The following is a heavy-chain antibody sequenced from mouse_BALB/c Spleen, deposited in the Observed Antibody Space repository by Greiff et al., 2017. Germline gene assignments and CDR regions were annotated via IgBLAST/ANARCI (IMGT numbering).Heavy chain of an antibody. CDR1: GYTFTSYW. D-gene: IGHD4-1*01. CDR3: AITGHY. J-gene: IGHJ2*01. CDR2: INPSNGRT. Sequence: QVQLQQSGAELVKPGASVKLSCKASGYTFTSYWMHWVKQRPGQGLEWIGEINPSNGRTNYNEKFKSKATLTVDKSSSTAYMQLSSLTSEDSAVYYCAITGHYWGQGTTLTVSS. V-gene: IGHV1S81*02.